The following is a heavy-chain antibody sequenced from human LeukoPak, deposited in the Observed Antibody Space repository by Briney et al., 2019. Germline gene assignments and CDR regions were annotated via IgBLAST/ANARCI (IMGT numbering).Heavy chain of an antibody. D-gene: IGHD1-1*01. Sequence: SETLSLTCTVSGGSISSGSYYWSWIRQPAGKGLEWIGRIYTSGSTNYNPSLKSRVTISVDTSKNQFSLKLSSVTAADTAVYYCARSPSSLEPYYYYYYMDVWGKGTMVTISS. J-gene: IGHJ6*03. CDR3: ARSPSSLEPYYYYYYMDV. V-gene: IGHV4-61*02. CDR2: IYTSGST. CDR1: GGSISSGSYY.